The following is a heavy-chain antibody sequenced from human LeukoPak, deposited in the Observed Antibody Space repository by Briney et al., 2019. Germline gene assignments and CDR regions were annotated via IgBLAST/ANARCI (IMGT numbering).Heavy chain of an antibody. D-gene: IGHD3-22*01. CDR3: VRDLYYDNSGYYSGAFDY. CDR1: GFTFKKYA. J-gene: IGHJ4*02. V-gene: IGHV3-64D*09. CDR2: INSNGGRT. Sequence: GGSLRLSCSASGFTFKKYAMHWVRQAPGKGLEYVSAINSNGGRTYYADSVKGRFTISRDNSKNTLYLQMSSLRVDDTAVYYCVRDLYYDNSGYYSGAFDYWGQGTLVTVSS.